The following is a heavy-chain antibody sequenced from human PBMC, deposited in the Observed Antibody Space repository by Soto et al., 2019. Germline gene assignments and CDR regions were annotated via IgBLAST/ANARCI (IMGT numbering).Heavy chain of an antibody. Sequence: PSETLSLTCAVYGGSFSGYYWSWIRQPPGKGLEWIGEINHSGSTNYNPSLKSRVTISVDTSKNQFSLKLSSVTAADTAVYYCARGGSYYDSSGYYYYFDYWGQGTLVTVSS. D-gene: IGHD3-22*01. CDR3: ARGGSYYDSSGYYYYFDY. V-gene: IGHV4-34*01. CDR2: INHSGST. J-gene: IGHJ4*02. CDR1: GGSFSGYY.